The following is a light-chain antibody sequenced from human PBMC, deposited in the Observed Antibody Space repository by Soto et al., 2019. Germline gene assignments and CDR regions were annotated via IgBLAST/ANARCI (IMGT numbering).Light chain of an antibody. V-gene: IGKV3-20*01. CDR3: QQYGSSRT. Sequence: EIVLTQSPGTLSLSPGERATLSCRASQSVSSSYLAWYQQKPGQAPRLLIYGASISATGIPDRFSGSGSGTDFTLTISRLEPEDFAVYYCQQYGSSRTFGQGTKVEIK. CDR1: QSVSSSY. J-gene: IGKJ1*01. CDR2: GAS.